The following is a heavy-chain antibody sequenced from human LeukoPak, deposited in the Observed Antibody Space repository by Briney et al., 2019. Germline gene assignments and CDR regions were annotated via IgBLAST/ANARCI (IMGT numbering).Heavy chain of an antibody. D-gene: IGHD3-9*01. J-gene: IGHJ4*02. CDR1: GFTFSSYA. V-gene: IGHV3-23*01. Sequence: GGSLRLSCAASGFTFSSYAMSWVRQAPGKGLEWVSAISGSGGSTYYADSVKGRFTISRDNSKNTLYLQVNSLRAEDTAVYYCAKATPYDILTGYSFVFDYWGQGTLVTVSS. CDR2: ISGSGGST. CDR3: AKATPYDILTGYSFVFDY.